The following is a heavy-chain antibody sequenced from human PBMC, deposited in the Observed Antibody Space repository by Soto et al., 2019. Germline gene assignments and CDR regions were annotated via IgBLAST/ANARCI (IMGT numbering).Heavy chain of an antibody. CDR3: ARHSNEYRKSLDS. Sequence: QLQLQESGPGLVKPSETLSLTCPVSGGSISGYYWSWLRQPPGKGLEWIAFIHYTGSSNSNPSPKSRVTISVDTSKNQFSLKLSSVTAADTAVYYCARHSNEYRKSLDSWGQGTLVTVSS. CDR1: GGSISGYY. CDR2: IHYTGSS. D-gene: IGHD5-18*01. J-gene: IGHJ5*02. V-gene: IGHV4-59*08.